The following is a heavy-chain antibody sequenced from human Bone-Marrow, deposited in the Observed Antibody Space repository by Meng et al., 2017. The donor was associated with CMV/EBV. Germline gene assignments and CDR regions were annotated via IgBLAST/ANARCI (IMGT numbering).Heavy chain of an antibody. CDR2: IWYDGSNK. D-gene: IGHD6-6*01. V-gene: IGHV3-33*06. CDR1: GFTFSSYA. CDR3: AKRGAARVMSRKDYFDY. J-gene: IGHJ4*02. Sequence: GESLKISCAASGFTFSSYAMHWVRQAPGKGLEWVAVIWYDGSNKYYADSVKGRFTISRDNSKNTLYLQMNSLRAEDTAVYYCAKRGAARVMSRKDYFDYWGQGTLVTVSS.